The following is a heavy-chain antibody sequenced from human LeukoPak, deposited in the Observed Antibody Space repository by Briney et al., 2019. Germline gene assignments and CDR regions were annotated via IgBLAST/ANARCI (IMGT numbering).Heavy chain of an antibody. CDR2: ISSNGGST. V-gene: IGHV3-64*01. J-gene: IGHJ3*02. D-gene: IGHD5-12*01. CDR3: AREHLSGYELPHAFDI. Sequence: PGGSLRLSCVASGFTFSSYAMHWVRQAPGKGLEYVSAISSNGGSTYYANSVKGRFTISRDNSKNTLYLQMGSLRAEDMAVYYCAREHLSGYELPHAFDIWGQGTMVTVSS. CDR1: GFTFSSYA.